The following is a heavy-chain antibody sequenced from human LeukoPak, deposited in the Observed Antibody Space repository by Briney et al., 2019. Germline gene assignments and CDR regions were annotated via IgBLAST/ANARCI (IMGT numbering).Heavy chain of an antibody. Sequence: PGRSLRLSCAASGFTFSSYGMHWVRQAPGKGLEWVAVIWYDGSNKYYADSVKGRFTISRDNSKNTLYLQMNSLRAEDTAVYYCARDLAYDSSGYYFWYYYYGMDVWGQGTTATVSS. J-gene: IGHJ6*02. CDR3: ARDLAYDSSGYYFWYYYYGMDV. D-gene: IGHD3-22*01. CDR2: IWYDGSNK. CDR1: GFTFSSYG. V-gene: IGHV3-33*01.